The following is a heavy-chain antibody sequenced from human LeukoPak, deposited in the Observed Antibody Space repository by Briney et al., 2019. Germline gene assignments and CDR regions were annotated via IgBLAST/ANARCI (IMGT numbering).Heavy chain of an antibody. J-gene: IGHJ4*02. Sequence: AASVKVSCKASGYTFTSHYMHWVRQAPGQGLEWMGIINPSGGSTSYAQKFQGRVTMTRDMSTSTVYMELSSLRAEDTAVYYCARGRYFDWLLSRSPDYWGQGTLVTVSS. CDR1: GYTFTSHY. V-gene: IGHV1-46*01. D-gene: IGHD3-9*01. CDR2: INPSGGST. CDR3: ARGRYFDWLLSRSPDY.